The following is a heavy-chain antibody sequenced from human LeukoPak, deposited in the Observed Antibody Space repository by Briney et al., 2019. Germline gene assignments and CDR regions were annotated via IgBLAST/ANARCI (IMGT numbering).Heavy chain of an antibody. CDR3: ARLRESDWNDDYFDY. CDR1: GYSFTSYW. D-gene: IGHD1-1*01. CDR2: IDPSDSYT. J-gene: IGHJ4*02. Sequence: GESLKIYCKGSGYSFTSYWISWVRQMPGKGLEWMGRIDPSDSYTNYSPSFQGHVTISADKSISTAYLQWSSLKASDTAMYYCARLRESDWNDDYFDYWGQGTLVTVSS. V-gene: IGHV5-10-1*01.